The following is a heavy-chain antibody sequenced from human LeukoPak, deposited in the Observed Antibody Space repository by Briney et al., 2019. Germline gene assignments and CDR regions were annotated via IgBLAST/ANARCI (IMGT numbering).Heavy chain of an antibody. CDR2: ISYIGST. CDR3: ARDVVTVTKGFDI. J-gene: IGHJ3*02. D-gene: IGHD4-17*01. V-gene: IGHV4-59*11. Sequence: SGTLSLTCAVSTDSFSSHYWTWIRQPPGKGLEWIGYISYIGSTNYNPSLKSRVTISIDTSKNQFSLKLSSVTAADTAVYYCARDVVTVTKGFDIWGQGTMVSVSS. CDR1: TDSFSSHY.